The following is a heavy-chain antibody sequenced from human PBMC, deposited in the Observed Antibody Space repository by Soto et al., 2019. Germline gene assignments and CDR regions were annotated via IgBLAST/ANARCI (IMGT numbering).Heavy chain of an antibody. D-gene: IGHD5-12*01. CDR2: ISGSGGST. V-gene: IGHV3-23*01. CDR1: GFTFSSYA. CDR3: ASQGRDGYIDGIYYFDY. Sequence: GGSLRLSCAASGFTFSSYAMSWVRQAPGKGLEWVSAISGSGGSTYYADSVKGRFTISRDNSKNTLYLQMNSLRAEDTAVYYCASQGRDGYIDGIYYFDYWGQGTLVTVSS. J-gene: IGHJ4*02.